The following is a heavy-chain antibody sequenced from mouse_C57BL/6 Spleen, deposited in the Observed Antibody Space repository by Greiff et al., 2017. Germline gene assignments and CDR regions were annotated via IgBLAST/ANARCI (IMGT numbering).Heavy chain of an antibody. CDR2: IDPSDSYT. D-gene: IGHD2-5*01. V-gene: IGHV1-69*01. CDR1: GYTFTSYW. CDR3: ARSNYVPYYFDY. Sequence: QVQLQQSGAELVMPGASVKLSCKASGYTFTSYWMHWVKQRPGQGLEWIGEIDPSDSYTNYNQKFKGKSTLTVDKSSSTAYMQLSSLTSEDSAVYYCARSNYVPYYFDYWGQGTTLTVSS. J-gene: IGHJ2*01.